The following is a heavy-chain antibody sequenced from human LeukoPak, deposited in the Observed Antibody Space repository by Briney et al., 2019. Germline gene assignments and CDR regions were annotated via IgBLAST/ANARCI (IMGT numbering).Heavy chain of an antibody. D-gene: IGHD6-19*01. Sequence: GRPLTLSCVASGYTFSNYGVNWVRQAPGKGLEWVAFISYDGVKTLYADSVKGRFTVSRGSTRNTLSLQMNSLRPEDTALYYCAKDLRSRNSGWSYFYASDVWGQGTTVTVSS. V-gene: IGHV3-30*18. CDR1: GYTFSNYG. CDR3: AKDLRSRNSGWSYFYASDV. J-gene: IGHJ6*02. CDR2: ISYDGVKT.